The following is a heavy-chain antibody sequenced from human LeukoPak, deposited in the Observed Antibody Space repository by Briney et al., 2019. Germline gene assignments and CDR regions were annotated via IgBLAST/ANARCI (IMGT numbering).Heavy chain of an antibody. V-gene: IGHV3-30*04. J-gene: IGHJ4*02. Sequence: GGSLRLSCAASGFTFSSYAMHWVRQAPGKGLEWVAVISYDGSNKYYADSVKGRFTISRDNSKNTLCLQMNSLRAEDTAVYYCAKLVGPGADYGGQGPLFPVSS. CDR2: ISYDGSNK. CDR3: AKLVGPGADY. D-gene: IGHD2-2*01. CDR1: GFTFSSYA.